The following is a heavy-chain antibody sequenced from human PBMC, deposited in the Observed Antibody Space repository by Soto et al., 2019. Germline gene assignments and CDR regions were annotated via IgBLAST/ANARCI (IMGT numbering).Heavy chain of an antibody. J-gene: IGHJ5*02. D-gene: IGHD3-10*01. CDR2: IYYSGST. CDR3: ARQFGIHWFDP. V-gene: IGHV4-59*08. CDR1: GGTIRSYY. Sequence: TLEILSLTCTVSGGTIRSYYWSWVRQPPGKGLEWIGYIYYSGSTNYNPSLKSRVTISEDTSKNQYSMKLSSVTAADTAVYYCARQFGIHWFDPWGQGTLVTVSS.